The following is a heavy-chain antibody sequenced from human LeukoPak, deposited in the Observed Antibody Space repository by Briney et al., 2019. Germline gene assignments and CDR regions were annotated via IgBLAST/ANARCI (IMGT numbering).Heavy chain of an antibody. J-gene: IGHJ6*02. CDR2: IKSKTDGGTT. Sequence: GGSLRLPCAASGFTFSNAWMSWVRQAPGKGLEWVGRIKSKTDGGTTDYAAPVKGRFTISRDDSKNTLYLQMNSLKTEDTAVYYCTTDPIYCSSTSCYWVYYYYGMDVWGQGTTVTVSS. CDR1: GFTFSNAW. V-gene: IGHV3-15*01. CDR3: TTDPIYCSSTSCYWVYYYYGMDV. D-gene: IGHD2-2*01.